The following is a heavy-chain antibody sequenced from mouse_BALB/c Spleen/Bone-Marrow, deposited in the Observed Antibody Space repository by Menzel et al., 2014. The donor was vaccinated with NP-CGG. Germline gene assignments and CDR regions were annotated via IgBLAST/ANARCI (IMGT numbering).Heavy chain of an antibody. CDR1: GFTFSSFG. Sequence: EVNLVESGGGLVQPGGSRKLSCAASGFTFSSFGMHWVRQAPEKGLEWVAYISSGSSTIYYADTVKGRFTISRDDPKNTLFLQMTSLRSEDTAMYYCASLTYYAMDYWGQGTSVTVSS. J-gene: IGHJ4*01. V-gene: IGHV5-17*02. CDR3: ASLTYYAMDY. CDR2: ISSGSSTI.